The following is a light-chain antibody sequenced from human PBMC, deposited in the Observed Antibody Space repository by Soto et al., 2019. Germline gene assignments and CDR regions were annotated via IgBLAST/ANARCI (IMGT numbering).Light chain of an antibody. CDR2: GAS. V-gene: IGKV3-15*01. CDR3: QQHSNWPALS. Sequence: EIVMTQSPATLSVSPGERATLSCRASQSVSSNLAWYQQKPGQAPRLLIYGASTRATGIPARFSGSGSGTDFTLTISSLEPEDFAVYYCQQHSNWPALSFGGGTKVDIK. J-gene: IGKJ4*01. CDR1: QSVSSN.